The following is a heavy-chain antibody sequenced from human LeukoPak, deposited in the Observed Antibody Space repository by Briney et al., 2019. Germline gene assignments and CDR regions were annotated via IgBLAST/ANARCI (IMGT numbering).Heavy chain of an antibody. J-gene: IGHJ5*02. V-gene: IGHV5-51*01. Sequence: GESLKISCKGSGYSINNYWIAWVRQMPGKGLEWMGIIYPADSDIRYSPSFQGQVTISADKSISTAYLQWDSLKASDTAMYYCARQEYCSGASCYTWFDPWGQGTLVTVSS. CDR2: IYPADSDI. CDR3: ARQEYCSGASCYTWFDP. D-gene: IGHD2-15*01. CDR1: GYSINNYW.